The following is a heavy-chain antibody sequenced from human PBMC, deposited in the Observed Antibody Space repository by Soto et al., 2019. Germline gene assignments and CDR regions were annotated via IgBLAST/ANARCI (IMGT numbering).Heavy chain of an antibody. CDR1: GGSISSRTYY. CDR3: ARQTKDYYDTSGYYLN. CDR2: IYYNGND. J-gene: IGHJ4*02. V-gene: IGHV4-39*01. Sequence: GTLSLTCTVSGGSISSRTYYWGWIRQPPGKGLEWIASIYYNGNDFYNPSLNSRVTISVDTSNNQFSLKLRSVTAADTAVYYCARQTKDYYDTSGYYLNWGQGTLVTVS. D-gene: IGHD3-22*01.